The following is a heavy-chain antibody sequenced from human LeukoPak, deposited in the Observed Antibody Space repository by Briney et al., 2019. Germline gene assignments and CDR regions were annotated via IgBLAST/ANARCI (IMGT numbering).Heavy chain of an antibody. D-gene: IGHD6-19*01. J-gene: IGHJ4*02. CDR2: IYHSGST. V-gene: IGHV4-30-2*01. CDR3: ARGPWEYSSGDS. Sequence: WIGYIYHSGSTYYNPSLKSRVTISVDWSKNQFSLKLSSVTAADTAVYYCARGPWEYSSGDSWGQGTLVTVSS.